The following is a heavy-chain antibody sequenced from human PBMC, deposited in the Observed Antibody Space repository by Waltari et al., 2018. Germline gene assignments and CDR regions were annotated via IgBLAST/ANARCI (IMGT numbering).Heavy chain of an antibody. Sequence: QVRLVECGGGVVQPGRSLRLPCEAPGFTCSSYAMHWVGLDPGQGPEWLAVISYDGSNKSYSDSVKGRFTISRDNSKNTLYLQMNSLRAEDTAVYYCAREDLRGWFDPWGQGTLVTVSS. CDR2: ISYDGSNK. CDR3: AREDLRGWFDP. D-gene: IGHD4-17*01. J-gene: IGHJ5*02. CDR1: GFTCSSYA. V-gene: IGHV3-30-3*01.